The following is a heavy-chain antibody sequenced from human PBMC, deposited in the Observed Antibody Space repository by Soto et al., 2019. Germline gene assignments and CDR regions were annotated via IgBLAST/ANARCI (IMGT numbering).Heavy chain of an antibody. CDR1: GAAFSNYT. J-gene: IGHJ6*03. Sequence: QVQLVHSGADVKKPGSSVKISCTASGAAFSNYTFTWVRRAPGEGLEWVGRVIPLLDASNYAEKFQDRATISADRSTSTVYRELSGLRAEDSAIYYCASGKSQMSQDRMGFYYYMDVWGKGSSVTVSS. CDR3: ASGKSQMSQDRMGFYYYMDV. D-gene: IGHD2-15*01. V-gene: IGHV1-69*08. CDR2: VIPLLDAS.